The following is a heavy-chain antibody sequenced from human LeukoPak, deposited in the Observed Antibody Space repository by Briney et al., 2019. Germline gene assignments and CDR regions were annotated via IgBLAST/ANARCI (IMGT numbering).Heavy chain of an antibody. CDR1: GFTFSSCA. D-gene: IGHD1-26*01. Sequence: GGSLRLSCAASGFTFSSCAMSWVRQAPGKGLEWVSAIGGSGVGTFYADSVKGRFTISRDNAKNSLYLQLNSLRAEDTAVYYCARLPAYSGSLGYFDYWGQGTLVTVSS. J-gene: IGHJ4*02. V-gene: IGHV3-23*01. CDR2: IGGSGVGT. CDR3: ARLPAYSGSLGYFDY.